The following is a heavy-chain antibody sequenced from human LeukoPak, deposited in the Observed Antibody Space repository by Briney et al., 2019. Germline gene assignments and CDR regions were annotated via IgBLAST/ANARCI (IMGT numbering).Heavy chain of an antibody. V-gene: IGHV3-23*01. D-gene: IGHD6-13*01. Sequence: GGSLRLSCAASGFTFSNCAMTWVRQAPGKGLEWVSPISGSSGSPHYADSVKGSFTISRDNSKNTLYLQMNSLRAEDTDVYYCAKDGYRSSWYNYYYYYMDVWGKGTTVTVSS. CDR3: AKDGYRSSWYNYYYYYMDV. CDR2: ISGSSGSP. J-gene: IGHJ6*03. CDR1: GFTFSNCA.